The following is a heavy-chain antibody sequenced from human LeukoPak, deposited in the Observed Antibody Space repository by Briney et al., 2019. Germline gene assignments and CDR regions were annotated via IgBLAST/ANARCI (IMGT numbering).Heavy chain of an antibody. CDR3: ARDLYYDSSGAGYYYYYMDV. V-gene: IGHV1-8*01. D-gene: IGHD3-22*01. Sequence: ASVKVSCKASGYTFTSYDINWVRQATGQGLEWMGWMNPNSGNTGYAQKFQGRVTMTRNTSISTAYMELSSLRSDDTAVYHCARDLYYDSSGAGYYYYYMDVWGKGTTVTVSS. CDR2: MNPNSGNT. J-gene: IGHJ6*03. CDR1: GYTFTSYD.